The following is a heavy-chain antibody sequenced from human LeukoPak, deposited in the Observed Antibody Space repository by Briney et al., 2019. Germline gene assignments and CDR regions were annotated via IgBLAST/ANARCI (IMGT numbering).Heavy chain of an antibody. J-gene: IGHJ6*03. CDR3: AREVPSAVVPAAGYYYYYMDV. Sequence: SETLSLTCTASGGSISSGGYYWSWIRQPPGKGLEWIGYIYHSGSTYYNPSLKSRVTISVDRSKNQSSLKLSSVTAADTAVYYSAREVPSAVVPAAGYYYYYMDVWGKGTTVTVSS. V-gene: IGHV4-30-2*01. CDR2: IYHSGST. CDR1: GGSISSGGYY. D-gene: IGHD2-2*01.